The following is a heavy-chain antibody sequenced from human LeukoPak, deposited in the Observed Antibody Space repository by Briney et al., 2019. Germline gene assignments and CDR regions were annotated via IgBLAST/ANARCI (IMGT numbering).Heavy chain of an antibody. V-gene: IGHV1-69*13. D-gene: IGHD5-18*01. CDR2: IIPIFGTA. CDR3: AKEGDTALVTGYFDL. Sequence: ASVKVSCKASGGTFGSYVIGWVRQAPGQGLEWMGGIIPIFGTAHYAQKFQGRLTITADESTSTVYMEMSSLRSEDTAMYYCAKEGDTALVTGYFDLWGHGTLVTVSS. CDR1: GGTFGSYV. J-gene: IGHJ2*01.